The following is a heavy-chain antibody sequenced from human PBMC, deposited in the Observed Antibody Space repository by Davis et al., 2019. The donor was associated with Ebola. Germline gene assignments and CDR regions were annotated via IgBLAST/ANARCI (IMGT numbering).Heavy chain of an antibody. V-gene: IGHV1-69*13. CDR2: IIPIFGTA. CDR1: GGTFSSYA. Sequence: AASVKVSCKASGGTFSSYAISWVRQAPGQGLVWMGGIIPIFGTANYAQKFQGRVTITADESTSTAYMELSSLRSEDTAVYYCARGRTPSGSYFDYWGQGTLVTVSS. CDR3: ARGRTPSGSYFDY. D-gene: IGHD1-26*01. J-gene: IGHJ4*02.